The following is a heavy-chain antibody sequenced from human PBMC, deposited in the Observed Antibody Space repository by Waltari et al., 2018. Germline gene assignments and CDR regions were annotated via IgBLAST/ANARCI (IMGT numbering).Heavy chain of an antibody. CDR2: IYYSGTT. V-gene: IGHV4-39*01. D-gene: IGHD3-3*01. Sequence: QMELQESGPRLVKPSETLSLTCNVSGDSISGSRNYWAWLRQPPGKNLQWMGSIYYSGTTYYNPSLKGRFAISVYTSSNQFALNVNSVTAADTGIYYCARQLRFVDWIPRYFDSWGRGTLATVSS. CDR1: GDSISGSRNY. J-gene: IGHJ4*02. CDR3: ARQLRFVDWIPRYFDS.